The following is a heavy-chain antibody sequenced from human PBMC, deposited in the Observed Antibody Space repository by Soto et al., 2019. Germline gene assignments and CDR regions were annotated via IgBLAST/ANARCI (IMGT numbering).Heavy chain of an antibody. CDR2: ISGSGGSK. J-gene: IGHJ4*02. D-gene: IGHD6-19*01. Sequence: GGSLRLSCAASGFTFSSYAMSWVRQAPGKGLEWVSAISGSGGSKYYADSVKGRFTISRANSKNTLYLQMNSLRAEDTAVYYCAKDLAVAGTFWGQGTLVTVSS. V-gene: IGHV3-23*01. CDR3: AKDLAVAGTF. CDR1: GFTFSSYA.